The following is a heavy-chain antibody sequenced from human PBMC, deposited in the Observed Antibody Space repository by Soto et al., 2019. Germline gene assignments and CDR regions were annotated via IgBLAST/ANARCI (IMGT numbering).Heavy chain of an antibody. D-gene: IGHD3-10*01. Sequence: QLQLQESGPGLVKPSETLSLTCTVSGGSISSSSYYWGWIRQPPGKGLEWIGSIYYSGSIYYNPSLKSRVTISVDTSKNQFSLKLSSVTAADTAVYYCARRRYYGSGSYYNVANWFDPWGQGTLVTVSS. CDR3: ARRRYYGSGSYYNVANWFDP. V-gene: IGHV4-39*01. J-gene: IGHJ5*02. CDR1: GGSISSSSYY. CDR2: IYYSGSI.